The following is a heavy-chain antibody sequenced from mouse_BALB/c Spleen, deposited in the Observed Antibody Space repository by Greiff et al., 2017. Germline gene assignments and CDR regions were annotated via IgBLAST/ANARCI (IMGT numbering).Heavy chain of an antibody. CDR3: ARGSSGSYYYAMDY. CDR2: IYPGDGDT. J-gene: IGHJ4*01. Sequence: QVQLQQSGPELVKPGASVKISCKASGYAFSSSWMNWVKQRPGQGLEWIGRIYPGDGDTNYNGKFKGKATLTADKSSSTAYMQLSSLTSVDSAVYFCARGSSGSYYYAMDYWGQGTSVTVSS. D-gene: IGHD3-1*01. V-gene: IGHV1-82*01. CDR1: GYAFSSSW.